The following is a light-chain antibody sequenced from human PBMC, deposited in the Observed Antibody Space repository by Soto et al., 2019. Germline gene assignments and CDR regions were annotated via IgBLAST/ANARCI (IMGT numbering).Light chain of an antibody. CDR3: QQYDSYWT. Sequence: DIQMTQSPSTLSASVGDRVTITCRASQSIRNFLAWYQQKPGKAPKVLIYDASSLESGVPSRFSGSGSGTEFTLTISSLQPDDIATYFCQQYDSYWTFGPGTKVEIK. V-gene: IGKV1-5*01. J-gene: IGKJ1*01. CDR1: QSIRNF. CDR2: DAS.